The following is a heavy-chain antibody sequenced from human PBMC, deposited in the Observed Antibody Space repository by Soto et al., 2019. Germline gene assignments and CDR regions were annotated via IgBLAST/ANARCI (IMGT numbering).Heavy chain of an antibody. Sequence: GGSLRLSCAASGFTFSSYAMHWVRQAPGKGLEWVAVISYDGSNKYYADSVKGRFTISRDNSKNTLYLQMNSLRAEDTAVYYCARVTSAASRRFHDSSGYLSYWGPGTLVTVSS. J-gene: IGHJ4*02. V-gene: IGHV3-30-3*01. CDR2: ISYDGSNK. D-gene: IGHD3-22*01. CDR3: ARVTSAASRRFHDSSGYLSY. CDR1: GFTFSSYA.